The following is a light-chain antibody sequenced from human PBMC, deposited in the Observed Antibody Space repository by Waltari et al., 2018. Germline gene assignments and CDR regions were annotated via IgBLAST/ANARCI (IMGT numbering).Light chain of an antibody. J-gene: IGKJ1*01. CDR2: AAS. V-gene: IGKV3-20*01. CDR1: QSLTVNY. Sequence: EIVLTQSPDILSSSPGDTATLSCRASQSLTVNYLAWYQQKPGQAPRLLIYAASSRATCVPDRFSGSGSGAHFTLAISRLEPEDFAVYYCQQFESAPRTFGQGTKVEIK. CDR3: QQFESAPRT.